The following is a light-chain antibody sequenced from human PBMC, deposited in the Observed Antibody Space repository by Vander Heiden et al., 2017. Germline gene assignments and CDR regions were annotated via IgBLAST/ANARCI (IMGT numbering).Light chain of an antibody. CDR1: QSISSW. CDR2: DAS. V-gene: IGKV1-5*01. Sequence: VGDRVTITCRASQSISSWLAWYQQKPGKAPKLLIYDASSLESGVPSRFSGSGSGTEFTLTISSLQPDDFATYYCQQYNSYSPRYTFGQGTKLEIK. CDR3: QQYNSYSPRYT. J-gene: IGKJ2*01.